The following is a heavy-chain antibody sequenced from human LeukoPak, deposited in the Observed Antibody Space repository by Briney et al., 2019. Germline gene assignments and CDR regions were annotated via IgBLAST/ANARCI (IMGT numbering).Heavy chain of an antibody. V-gene: IGHV3-30-3*01. Sequence: PGGSLRLSGAASGFTFSSYAMHWVRQAPGKGLEWVAVISYDGSNKYYADSVKGRFTISRDNSKNTLYLQMNSLRAEDTAVYYCAKDSTMITFGGVIGDYWGQGTLVTVSS. J-gene: IGHJ4*02. CDR1: GFTFSSYA. D-gene: IGHD3-16*02. CDR2: ISYDGSNK. CDR3: AKDSTMITFGGVIGDY.